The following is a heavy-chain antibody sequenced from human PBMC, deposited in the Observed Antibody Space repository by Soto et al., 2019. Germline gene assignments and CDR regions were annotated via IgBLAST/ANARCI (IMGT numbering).Heavy chain of an antibody. CDR1: GFPFSSYA. Sequence: PGGSLRVSCAASGFPFSSYAMSWVRQAPGKGLEWVSAISGSGGSTYYADSVKGRFTISRDNSKNTLYLQMNSLRAEDTAVYYCAKSPEVAATYYYYYYYMDVWGKGTTVTVSS. V-gene: IGHV3-23*01. J-gene: IGHJ6*03. CDR3: AKSPEVAATYYYYYYYMDV. CDR2: ISGSGGST. D-gene: IGHD2-15*01.